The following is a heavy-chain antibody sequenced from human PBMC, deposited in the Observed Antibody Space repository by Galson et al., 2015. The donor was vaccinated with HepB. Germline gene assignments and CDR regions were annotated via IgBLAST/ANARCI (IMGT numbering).Heavy chain of an antibody. CDR2: ISAYNGNT. CDR3: ARDSFYSGFGELWPFGAFDY. CDR1: GYTFTSYG. Sequence: SVKVSCKASGYTFTSYGISWVRQAPGQGLEWMGWISAYNGNTNYAQKLQGRVTMTTDTSTSTAYMELRSLRSDDTAVYYCARDSFYSGFGELWPFGAFDYWGQGTLVTVSS. D-gene: IGHD3-10*01. J-gene: IGHJ4*02. V-gene: IGHV1-18*04.